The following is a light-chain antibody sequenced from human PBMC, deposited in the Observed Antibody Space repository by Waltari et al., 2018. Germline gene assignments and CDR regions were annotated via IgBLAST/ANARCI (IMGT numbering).Light chain of an antibody. J-gene: IGKJ4*01. CDR2: KAS. Sequence: DIQMTQSPSTLSASVADRVTITCRASQSISSWLAWYQQKPGKAPKLLIYKASSLESGVPSRFSGSGSGTEFTLTISSLQPDDFATYYCQQSYSSPLTFGGGTKVEIK. CDR1: QSISSW. CDR3: QQSYSSPLT. V-gene: IGKV1-5*03.